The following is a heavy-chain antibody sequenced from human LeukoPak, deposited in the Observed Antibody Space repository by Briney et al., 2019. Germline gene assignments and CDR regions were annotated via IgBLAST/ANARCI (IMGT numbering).Heavy chain of an antibody. V-gene: IGHV1-2*06. J-gene: IGHJ4*02. D-gene: IGHD6-19*01. CDR2: INPNSGGI. CDR1: GYIFTGYY. CDR3: ARVGSDSSGWRRFDY. Sequence: ASVKVSCKASGYIFTGYYIHWVRQAPGQGLEWMGRINPNSGGINSAQKFQGRVTMTRDTSISTAYMELSRLRSDDTAVYYCARVGSDSSGWRRFDYWGQGTLVTVSS.